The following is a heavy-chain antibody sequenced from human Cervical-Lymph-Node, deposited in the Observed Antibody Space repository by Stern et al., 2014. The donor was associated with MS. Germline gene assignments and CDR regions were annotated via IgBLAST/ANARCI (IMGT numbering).Heavy chain of an antibody. CDR2: AWHDGSTA. Sequence: VQLEESGGGVVQPGTSLRLSCAASGFTFSSYGMTWVRQAPGKGLEWVALAWHDGSTAYYPNSLKGRFTISRDNSKNTLSLQMNSLTAEDTAVYYCARGHIPYAYNYLFDYWGQGTLVTVSS. CDR1: GFTFSSYG. CDR3: ARGHIPYAYNYLFDY. D-gene: IGHD5-24*01. V-gene: IGHV3-33*01. J-gene: IGHJ4*02.